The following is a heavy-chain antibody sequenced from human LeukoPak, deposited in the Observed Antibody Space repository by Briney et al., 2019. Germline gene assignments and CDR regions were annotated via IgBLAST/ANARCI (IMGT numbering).Heavy chain of an antibody. CDR3: ATALATLTNY. CDR2: ISYDGRQN. V-gene: IGHV3-30*04. Sequence: PGRSLRLSCAASGFTFSTYAMNWVRQAPGKGLEWVAVISYDGRQNYYADSVKGRFTISRDNSKNTLYLQMNSLRDEDSAAYYCATALATLTNYWGQGTLVTVSS. D-gene: IGHD4-11*01. CDR1: GFTFSTYA. J-gene: IGHJ4*02.